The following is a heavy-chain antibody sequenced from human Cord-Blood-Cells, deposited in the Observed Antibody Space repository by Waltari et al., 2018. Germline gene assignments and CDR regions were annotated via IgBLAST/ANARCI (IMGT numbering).Heavy chain of an antibody. V-gene: IGHV3-9*01. J-gene: IGHJ4*02. CDR3: AKTPPDYYGSGSYFPYFDY. D-gene: IGHD3-10*01. Sequence: EVQLVESGGGLVQPGRSLRLSCAASGFTFDDYAMHWVRQAPVKGLEWVSGISWNSGSIGYVDSVKGRFTISRDNAKNSLYLQMNSLRAEDTALYYCAKTPPDYYGSGSYFPYFDYWGQGTLVTVSS. CDR2: ISWNSGSI. CDR1: GFTFDDYA.